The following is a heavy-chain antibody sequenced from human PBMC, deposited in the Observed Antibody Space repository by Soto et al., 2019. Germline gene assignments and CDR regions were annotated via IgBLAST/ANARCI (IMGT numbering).Heavy chain of an antibody. Sequence: ASVKVSCKASGGTFSSYAISWVRQAPGQGLEWMGIINPSGGSTTYAQKFQGRVTMTRDTSTYTVYMELSSLRSEDTAVYYCARGGYYFDSSRYRGIDAFDIWGQGTMVTVSS. V-gene: IGHV1-46*01. CDR1: GGTFSSYA. D-gene: IGHD3-22*01. CDR3: ARGGYYFDSSRYRGIDAFDI. J-gene: IGHJ3*02. CDR2: INPSGGST.